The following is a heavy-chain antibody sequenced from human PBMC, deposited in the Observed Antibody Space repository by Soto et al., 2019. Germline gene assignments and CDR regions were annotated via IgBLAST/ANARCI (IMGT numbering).Heavy chain of an antibody. D-gene: IGHD2-2*01. J-gene: IGHJ3*02. CDR2: INTDGSST. V-gene: IGHV3-74*01. CDR1: GFTFSGYW. CDR3: GRDDIVLATEAFDI. Sequence: EVQLVESGGGLVQPGGSLRLSCAASGFTFSGYWMHWVRQDPGKGLVWVSSINTDGSSTTYADSVKGRFTISRDNAKNALYLQMDSLTVENTAVYYCGRDDIVLATEAFDIWGHGTMVTVSS.